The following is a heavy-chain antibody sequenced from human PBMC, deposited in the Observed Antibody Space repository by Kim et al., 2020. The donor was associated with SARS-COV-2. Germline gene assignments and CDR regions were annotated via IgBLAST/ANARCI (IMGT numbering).Heavy chain of an antibody. CDR2: IGPAGDT. Sequence: GGSLRLSCAASGFAFNTYNMHWVRQTREKGLEWVSAIGPAGDTYYADSVKGRFIISRENARNSLFLQMNSLRAGDTAVYYCARGRYNWNDRATPFYFDFWGQGALLIVSS. J-gene: IGHJ4*02. V-gene: IGHV3-13*01. D-gene: IGHD1-1*01. CDR3: ARGRYNWNDRATPFYFDF. CDR1: GFAFNTYN.